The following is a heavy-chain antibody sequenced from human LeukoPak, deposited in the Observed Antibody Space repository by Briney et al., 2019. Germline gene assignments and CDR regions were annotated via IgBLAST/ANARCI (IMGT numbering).Heavy chain of an antibody. CDR3: ARERGGYCSGGSCYWFDP. CDR2: INPSGGST. Sequence: GASVKVSCKASGYTFTSYYMHWVRQAPGQGLEWMGIINPSGGSTSYAQKFQGRVTMTRDTSTSTVYMELSSLRSEDTAVYYCARERGGYCSGGSCYWFDPWGQGTLVTVSS. J-gene: IGHJ5*02. CDR1: GYTFTSYY. D-gene: IGHD2-15*01. V-gene: IGHV1-46*01.